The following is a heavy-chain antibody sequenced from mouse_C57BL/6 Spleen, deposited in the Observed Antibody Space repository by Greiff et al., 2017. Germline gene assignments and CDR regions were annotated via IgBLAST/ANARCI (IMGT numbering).Heavy chain of an antibody. CDR2: IDPEGGDT. CDR1: GFNFTDYY. J-gene: IGHJ2*01. Sequence: VQLKESGAELVKPGASVKLSCTASGFNFTDYYMHWVKQRTGQGLEWIGRIDPEGGDTKYAAKFQGKATITADTSSNTAYLQLSSLTSEDTAVYYCAITTVVATDFAYWGQGTTLTVSS. V-gene: IGHV14-2*01. D-gene: IGHD1-1*01. CDR3: AITTVVATDFAY.